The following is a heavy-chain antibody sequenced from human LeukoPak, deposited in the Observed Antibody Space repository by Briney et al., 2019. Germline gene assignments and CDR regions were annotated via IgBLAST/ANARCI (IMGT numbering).Heavy chain of an antibody. V-gene: IGHV3-23*01. CDR2: IITSSGNT. J-gene: IGHJ4*02. CDR3: AKAAYALAGVAFFDY. CDR1: GVSLSNSA. D-gene: IGHD3-16*01. Sequence: GSLRLSCAASGVSLSNSATSWVRQAPGEGLEWVSLIITSSGNTYYADSVKGRFTISRDNSKNALYLQMNSLRAEDTAVYYCAKAAYALAGVAFFDYWGQGTLVTVSS.